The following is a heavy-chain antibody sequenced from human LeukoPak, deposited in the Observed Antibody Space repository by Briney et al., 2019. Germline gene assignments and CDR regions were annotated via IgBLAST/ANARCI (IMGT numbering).Heavy chain of an antibody. D-gene: IGHD6-13*01. CDR3: SRDVSTAAGSSAFDM. V-gene: IGHV3-21*04. Sequence: PGGSLRLSCAASGFTFSSYSMNWVRQAPGKGLEWVSSISSSSSYIYYADSVKGRFTISRDNAKNSLYLQMNSLTTEDTAVYYCSRDVSTAAGSSAFDMWGQGTMVTVSS. CDR2: ISSSSSYI. CDR1: GFTFSSYS. J-gene: IGHJ3*02.